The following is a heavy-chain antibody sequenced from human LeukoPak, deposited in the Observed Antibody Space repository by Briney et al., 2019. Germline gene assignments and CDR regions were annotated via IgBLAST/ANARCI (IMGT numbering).Heavy chain of an antibody. Sequence: SETLSLTCTVSGGSISSYYWSWIRQPAGKGLEWIGRIYTSGSTNYNPSLKSRVTISVDKSKNQFSLKLSSVIAADTAVYYCARDCSSTSCYDWGQGTLVTISS. V-gene: IGHV4-4*07. J-gene: IGHJ4*02. CDR3: ARDCSSTSCYD. D-gene: IGHD2-2*01. CDR1: GGSISSYY. CDR2: IYTSGST.